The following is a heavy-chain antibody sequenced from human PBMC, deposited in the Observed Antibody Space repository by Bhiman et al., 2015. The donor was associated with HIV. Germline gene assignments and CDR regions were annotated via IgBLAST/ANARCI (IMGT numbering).Heavy chain of an antibody. CDR3: ARDRGYVDFDH. J-gene: IGHJ4*02. Sequence: EVLLVESGGGVVQPGGSLRLSCAASGFTFGSYWMSWVRQAPGKGLEWVANIKQDGSEKYNVDSVKGRFTISRDNAKHSVYLQMNSLTVEDTALYYCARDRGYVDFDHWGQGTLVTVSS. CDR2: IKQDGSEK. CDR1: GFTFGSYW. V-gene: IGHV3-7*01. D-gene: IGHD3-16*01.